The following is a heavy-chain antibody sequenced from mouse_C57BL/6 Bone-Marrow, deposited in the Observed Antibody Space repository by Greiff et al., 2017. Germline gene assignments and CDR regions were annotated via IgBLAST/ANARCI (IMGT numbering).Heavy chain of an antibody. J-gene: IGHJ1*03. D-gene: IGHD1-1*01. CDR1: GYTFTSYW. Sequence: VQLQQPGAELVMPGASVKLSCKASGYTFTSYWMHWVKQRPGQGLEWIGEIDPSDSYTNYNQKFKGKSTLTVDKSSSTAYMQLSSLTSEDSAVYYCARGLIYYYGSSPWWYFDVWGTGTTVTVSS. CDR2: IDPSDSYT. V-gene: IGHV1-69*01. CDR3: ARGLIYYYGSSPWWYFDV.